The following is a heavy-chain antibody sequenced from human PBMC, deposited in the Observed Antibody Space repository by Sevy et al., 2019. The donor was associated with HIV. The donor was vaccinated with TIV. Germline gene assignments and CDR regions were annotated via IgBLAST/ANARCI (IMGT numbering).Heavy chain of an antibody. CDR3: AKRGYSYGYGFDY. Sequence: ETLSLTCTVSGGSISSSSYYWGWIRQPPGKGLEWIGSIYYSGSTYYNPSLKSRVTISVDTSKSQFSLKLSSVTAADTAVYYCAKRGYSYGYGFDYWGQGTLVTVSS. D-gene: IGHD5-18*01. CDR1: GGSISSSSYY. J-gene: IGHJ4*02. CDR2: IYYSGST. V-gene: IGHV4-39*01.